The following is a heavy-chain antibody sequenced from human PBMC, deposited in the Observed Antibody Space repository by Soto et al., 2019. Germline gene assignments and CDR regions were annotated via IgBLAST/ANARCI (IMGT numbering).Heavy chain of an antibody. CDR2: INHNGST. J-gene: IGHJ6*02. D-gene: IGHD3-3*01. CDR1: GGSFSGYY. V-gene: IGHV4-34*01. CDR3: ARGISYYDFWSGYRHYYGMDA. Sequence: SETLSLTCAVYGGSFSGYYWSWIRQPPGKGLEWIGEINHNGSTNYNPSLKSRVTISVDTSENQFSLKLSSVTAADTAVYYCARGISYYDFWSGYRHYYGMDAWGQGTTVTVSS.